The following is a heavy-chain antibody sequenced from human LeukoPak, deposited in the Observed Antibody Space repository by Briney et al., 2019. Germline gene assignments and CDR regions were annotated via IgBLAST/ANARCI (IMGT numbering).Heavy chain of an antibody. J-gene: IGHJ6*03. CDR1: GYTFTSYD. Sequence: GASVTVSCTASGYTFTSYDINWVRQATGQGLEWMGWMNPNSGNTGYAQKFQGRVTMTRNTSISTAYMELSSLRSEDTAVYYCARDRYSSSLYYYYYMDVWGKGTTVTVSS. D-gene: IGHD6-6*01. CDR2: MNPNSGNT. CDR3: ARDRYSSSLYYYYYMDV. V-gene: IGHV1-8*01.